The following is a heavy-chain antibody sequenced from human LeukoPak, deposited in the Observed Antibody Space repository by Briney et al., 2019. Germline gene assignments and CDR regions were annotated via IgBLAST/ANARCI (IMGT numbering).Heavy chain of an antibody. V-gene: IGHV3-11*06. D-gene: IGHD2-2*01. J-gene: IGHJ4*02. CDR3: ATAIIVPAGIDY. Sequence: GRFTISRDNVKNSLHLQLNSLRAEDTAVYYCATAIIVPAGIDYWGQGTLVTVSS.